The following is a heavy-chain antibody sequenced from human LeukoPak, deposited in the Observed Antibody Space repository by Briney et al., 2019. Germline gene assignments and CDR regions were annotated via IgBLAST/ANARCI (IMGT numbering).Heavy chain of an antibody. D-gene: IGHD6-13*01. CDR3: ARGAAAGSNWFDP. V-gene: IGHV1-2*02. CDR1: GYTFTGYY. J-gene: IGHJ5*02. CDR2: INPNSGDT. Sequence: GSVKVSCKASGYTFTGYYMHWVRQAPGQGLEWMGWINPNSGDTHFAQKFQGRVTMTRDTSISTAYMELSRLTSDDTAVYYCARGAAAGSNWFDPWGQGTLVTVSP.